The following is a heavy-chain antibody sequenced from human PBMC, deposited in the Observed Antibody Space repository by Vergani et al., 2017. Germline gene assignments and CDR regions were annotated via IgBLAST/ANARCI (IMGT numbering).Heavy chain of an antibody. J-gene: IGHJ4*02. CDR1: GYTLSNYY. D-gene: IGHD3-9*01. Sequence: QVQVVQSGAEVKKSGASVKVSCKISGYTLSNYYMLWVRQAPGQALEWMGIINPSGGHTNYAQKFQGRVTMTRDTSTSTVYMELSSLSSEDTAIYYCARGDYGILTGYRYWGQGTLVTVSA. CDR3: ARGDYGILTGYRY. V-gene: IGHV1-46*03. CDR2: INPSGGHT.